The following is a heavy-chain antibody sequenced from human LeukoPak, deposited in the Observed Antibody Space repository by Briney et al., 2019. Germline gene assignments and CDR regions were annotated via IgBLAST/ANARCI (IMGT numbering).Heavy chain of an antibody. CDR3: ARKVVVAATRVYYFDY. J-gene: IGHJ4*02. Sequence: SVKVSCKASGGTFSSYAISWGRQAPGQGLEWMGGIIPIFGTANYAQKFQGRVTITTDESTSTAFIELSSLRSEDTAVYYCARKVVVAATRVYYFDYWGQGTLVTVSS. D-gene: IGHD2-15*01. CDR2: IIPIFGTA. V-gene: IGHV1-69*05. CDR1: GGTFSSYA.